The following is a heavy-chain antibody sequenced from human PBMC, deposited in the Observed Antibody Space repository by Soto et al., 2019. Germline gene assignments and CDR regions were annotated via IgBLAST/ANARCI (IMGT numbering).Heavy chain of an antibody. Sequence: EVQLVESGGGLVQPGGSLRLSCAASGFTFSDHYMDWVRQAPGKGLEWVGRTRNKANSYTTEYAASVKGRFTISRDDSKNSLYLQMNSLKTEDTGVYYCARGSSWYDWFDPWGQGTLVTVSS. CDR1: GFTFSDHY. D-gene: IGHD6-13*01. V-gene: IGHV3-72*01. CDR2: TRNKANSYTT. CDR3: ARGSSWYDWFDP. J-gene: IGHJ5*02.